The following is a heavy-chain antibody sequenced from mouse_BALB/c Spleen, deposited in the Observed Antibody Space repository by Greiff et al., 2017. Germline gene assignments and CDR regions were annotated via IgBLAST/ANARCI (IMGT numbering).Heavy chain of an antibody. J-gene: IGHJ3*01. Sequence: EVKLMESGGGLVQPGGSLKLSCAASGFTFSSYTMSWVRQTPEKRLEWVAYISNGGGSTYYPDTVKGRFTISRDNAKNTLYLQMSSLKSEDTAMYYCARHTPHYYGSSWFAYWGQGTLVTVSA. CDR3: ARHTPHYYGSSWFAY. CDR1: GFTFSSYT. CDR2: ISNGGGST. D-gene: IGHD1-1*01. V-gene: IGHV5-12-2*01.